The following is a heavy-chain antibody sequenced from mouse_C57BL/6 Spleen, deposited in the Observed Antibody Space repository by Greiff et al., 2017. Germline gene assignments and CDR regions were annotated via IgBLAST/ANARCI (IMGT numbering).Heavy chain of an antibody. J-gene: IGHJ3*01. V-gene: IGHV5-17*01. CDR3: ARGDYDEFAY. CDR2: ISSGSSTI. Sequence: DVKLVESGGGLVKPGGSLKLSCAASGFTFSDYGMHWVRQAPEKGLEWVAYISSGSSTIYYADTVKGRFTISRDNAKNTLFLQMTSLRSEDTAMYYCARGDYDEFAYWGQGTLVTVSA. D-gene: IGHD2-4*01. CDR1: GFTFSDYG.